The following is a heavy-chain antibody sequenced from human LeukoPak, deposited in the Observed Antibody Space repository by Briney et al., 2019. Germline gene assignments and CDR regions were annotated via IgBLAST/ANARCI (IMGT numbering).Heavy chain of an antibody. D-gene: IGHD3-10*01. J-gene: IGHJ4*02. CDR1: GFTFSSYD. CDR3: ARSITMVRGVIQTFDY. CDR2: IGTAGDT. V-gene: IGHV3-13*01. Sequence: PGGSLRLSCAASGFTFSSYDMHWVRQATGKGLEWVSAIGTAGDTYYPGSVKGRFTISRENAKNSLYLQMNSLRAGDTAVYYCARSITMVRGVIQTFDYWGQGTLVTVTS.